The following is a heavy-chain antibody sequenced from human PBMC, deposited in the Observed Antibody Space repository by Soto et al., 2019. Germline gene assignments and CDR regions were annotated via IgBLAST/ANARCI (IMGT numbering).Heavy chain of an antibody. V-gene: IGHV3-30-3*02. CDR3: AKGLRFMEH. D-gene: IGHD1-1*01. CDR2: ISNDGMNT. Sequence: GGSLILSCVASGFNFRSYALHWVRQAPGKGLEWVALISNDGMNTFYADSVKGRMTVSRDKAEKTMYLQMNSLTPEDTAVYYCAKGLRFMEHWGQGTVVTV. J-gene: IGHJ1*01. CDR1: GFNFRSYA.